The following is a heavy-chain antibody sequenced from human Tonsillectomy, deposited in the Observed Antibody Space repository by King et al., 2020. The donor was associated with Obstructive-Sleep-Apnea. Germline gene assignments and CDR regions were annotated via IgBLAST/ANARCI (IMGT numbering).Heavy chain of an antibody. V-gene: IGHV1-2*02. CDR3: ATEGLCSSTTCHPADY. J-gene: IGHJ4*02. D-gene: IGHD2-2*01. CDR1: GYTFTGYD. CDR2: SIPNNGDT. Sequence: QLVQSGAEVKKPGASMKISCKASGYTFTGYDINWVRQAPGQGLEWMGWSIPNNGDTTCPRKFQGRVAMTRDTSISTTYMELSRLRSDDTAIYYCATEGLCSSTTCHPADYWGQGTLVTVSS.